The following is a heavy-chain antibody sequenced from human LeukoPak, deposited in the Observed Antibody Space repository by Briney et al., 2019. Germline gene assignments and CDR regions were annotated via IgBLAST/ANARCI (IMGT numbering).Heavy chain of an antibody. CDR2: ISDRGDET. J-gene: IGHJ4*02. Sequence: GGSLRLSCAASGFTFSSYAMSWVRQTPGKGLEWVSSISDRGDETYYADSVRGRFTISRDNSKNTLYLQKKSLGGDDTALYYCAKCWRVVSGNWYLSFDSWGQGTLVTVSS. CDR1: GFTFSSYA. CDR3: AKCWRVVSGNWYLSFDS. V-gene: IGHV3-23*01. D-gene: IGHD6-13*01.